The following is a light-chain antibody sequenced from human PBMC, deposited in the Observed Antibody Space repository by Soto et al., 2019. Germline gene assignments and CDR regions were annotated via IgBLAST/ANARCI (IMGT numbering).Light chain of an antibody. J-gene: IGKJ4*01. V-gene: IGKV3-20*01. CDR2: GAS. Sequence: EIMLTQSPGTLSLSPGERATLSCRASQSLSSSYLAWYQQKPGQAPRLLIYGASSRATGIPDRFNGSGSGTDFTLTISRLEPEDFVVYYCQQYGSSPLTFGGGTKVDIK. CDR1: QSLSSSY. CDR3: QQYGSSPLT.